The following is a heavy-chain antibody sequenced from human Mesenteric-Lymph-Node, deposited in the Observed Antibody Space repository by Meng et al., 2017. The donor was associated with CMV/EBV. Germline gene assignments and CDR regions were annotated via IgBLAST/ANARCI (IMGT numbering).Heavy chain of an antibody. CDR1: GFTFSSYS. Sequence: GGSLRLSCAASGFTFSSYSMNWVRQAPGKGLEWVSYISSSSSYIYYADSVKGRFTISRDNAKNSLYLQMNSLRAEDTAVYYCARESVVPDAIGLGYYYYGMDVWGQGTTVTVSS. D-gene: IGHD2-2*01. J-gene: IGHJ6*02. CDR3: ARESVVPDAIGLGYYYYGMDV. CDR2: ISSSSSYI. V-gene: IGHV3-21*01.